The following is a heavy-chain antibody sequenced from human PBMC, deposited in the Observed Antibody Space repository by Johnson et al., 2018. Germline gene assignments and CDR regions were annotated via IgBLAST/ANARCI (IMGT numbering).Heavy chain of an antibody. CDR1: GGTFSSYA. J-gene: IGHJ6*02. D-gene: IGHD2-2*01. CDR3: ARDISVVPAAIEDYYYGMDV. CDR2: IIPIFGTA. V-gene: IGHV1-69*01. Sequence: QVQLVESGAEVKKPGSSVKVSCKASGGTFSSYAISWVRQAPGQGLEWMGGIIPIFGTANYAQKFQGRVTITADESTSTAYRELSSLRSEDTAVYYCARDISVVPAAIEDYYYGMDVWGQGTTVTGSS.